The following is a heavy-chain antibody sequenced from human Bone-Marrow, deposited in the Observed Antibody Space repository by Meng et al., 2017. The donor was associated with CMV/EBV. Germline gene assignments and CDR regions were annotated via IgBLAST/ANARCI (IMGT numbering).Heavy chain of an antibody. Sequence: ASVKVSCKASGYTFTSYGISWVRQAPGQGLGWMGWISAYNGNTNYAQKLQGRVTMTTDTSTSTAYMELSSLRSEDTAVYYCATRDIVVVPAAIRGYRNYYYYGMDVWGQGTTVTVSS. J-gene: IGHJ6*02. V-gene: IGHV1-18*01. D-gene: IGHD2-2*02. CDR1: GYTFTSYG. CDR3: ATRDIVVVPAAIRGYRNYYYYGMDV. CDR2: ISAYNGNT.